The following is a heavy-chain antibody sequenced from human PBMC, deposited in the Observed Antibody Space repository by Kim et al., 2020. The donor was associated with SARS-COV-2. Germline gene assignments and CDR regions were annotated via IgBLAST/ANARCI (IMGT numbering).Heavy chain of an antibody. D-gene: IGHD5-12*01. V-gene: IGHV1-3*01. J-gene: IGHJ4*02. CDR3: ARDEGYSGYEGY. Sequence: YSQKFRGRVTITRDTPASTAYMELSSLRSEATAVYYCARDEGYSGYEGYWGQGTLVTVSS.